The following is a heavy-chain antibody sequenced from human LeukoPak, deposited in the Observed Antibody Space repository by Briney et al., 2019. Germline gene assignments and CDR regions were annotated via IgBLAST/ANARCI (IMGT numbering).Heavy chain of an antibody. CDR3: AKEYTGTFSPFPSYFDN. Sequence: SGGSLRLSCAASGFTFSSYAMNWVRQAPGKGLEWVSAITGSGGRTYYADSVKGRFTISRDNSKNTLYLQMNGLRAEDTAIYYCAKEYTGTFSPFPSYFDNWGQGTLVTVSS. V-gene: IGHV3-23*01. J-gene: IGHJ4*02. CDR2: ITGSGGRT. CDR1: GFTFSSYA. D-gene: IGHD1-26*01.